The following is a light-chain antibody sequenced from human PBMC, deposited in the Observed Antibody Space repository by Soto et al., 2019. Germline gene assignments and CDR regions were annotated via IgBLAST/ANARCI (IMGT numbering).Light chain of an antibody. CDR1: QSVLYSSNNKNY. CDR3: QQYHTAPFT. CDR2: WAS. Sequence: DIVMTQSPDSLAVSLGERATINCKSSQSVLYSSNNKNYLAWYQQRPGQPPQLLIYWASTRESGVPDRFSGSGSETDFTLTISSLQAEDVAVYYCQQYHTAPFTFGPGTKVDIK. J-gene: IGKJ3*01. V-gene: IGKV4-1*01.